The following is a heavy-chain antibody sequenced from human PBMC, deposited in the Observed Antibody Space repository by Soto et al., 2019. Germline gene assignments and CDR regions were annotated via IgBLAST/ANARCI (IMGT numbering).Heavy chain of an antibody. D-gene: IGHD3-10*01. CDR3: ARSNGRYSFDI. Sequence: GGSLRLSCAASGFIFSSYWMHWVRQAPGKGLMWVSRIKSDGSSTNYADSVKGRFTISRDNAKNTLYLQMNSLRVEDTAVYYCARSNGRYSFDIWGQGTMVTVSS. V-gene: IGHV3-74*01. CDR1: GFIFSSYW. J-gene: IGHJ3*02. CDR2: IKSDGSST.